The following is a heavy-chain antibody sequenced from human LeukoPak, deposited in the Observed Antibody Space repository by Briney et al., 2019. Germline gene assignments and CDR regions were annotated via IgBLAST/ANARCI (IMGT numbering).Heavy chain of an antibody. CDR2: MNPNSGNT. J-gene: IGHJ6*02. CDR3: ARGGLRYFDWFHYYGMDV. V-gene: IGHV1-8*01. Sequence: ASLKVSCKASGYTFTSYDINWVRQATGQGLEWMGWMNPNSGNTGYAQKFQGRVTMTRNTSISTAYMELSSLRSEDTAVYYCARGGLRYFDWFHYYGMDVWGQGTTVTVSS. CDR1: GYTFTSYD. D-gene: IGHD3-9*01.